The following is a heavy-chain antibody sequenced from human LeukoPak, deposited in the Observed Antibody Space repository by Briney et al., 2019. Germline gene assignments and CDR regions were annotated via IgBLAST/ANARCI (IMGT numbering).Heavy chain of an antibody. D-gene: IGHD2-21*02. CDR1: GFTFSTYA. CDR2: IWYDGSNE. V-gene: IGHV3-33*08. J-gene: IGHJ4*02. CDR3: ARGPHIVVVTAPDY. Sequence: GGSLRLSCAASGFTFSTYAMSWVRQAPGKGLEWVAVIWYDGSNEYYADSVKGRFTISRDNSKNTLYLQMNSLRAEDTAVYYCARGPHIVVVTAPDYWGQGTLVTVSS.